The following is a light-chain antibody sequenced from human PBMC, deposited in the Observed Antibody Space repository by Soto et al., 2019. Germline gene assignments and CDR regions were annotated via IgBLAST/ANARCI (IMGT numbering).Light chain of an antibody. CDR3: QQRSNWPPWT. J-gene: IGKJ1*01. CDR2: DAS. Sequence: IVLTQSPATLSLSLGERATLSFWASQSVSSYLAWYQQKPGQAPRLLIYDASNRATGIPARFSGSGSGTDFTLTISSLEPEDFAVYYCQQRSNWPPWTFGQGTKVDI. V-gene: IGKV3-11*01. CDR1: QSVSSY.